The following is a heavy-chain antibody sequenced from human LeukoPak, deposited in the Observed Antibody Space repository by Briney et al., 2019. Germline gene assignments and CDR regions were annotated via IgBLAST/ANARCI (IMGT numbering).Heavy chain of an antibody. Sequence: GSLRLSCAASGFTFSGYDMHWVRQAPGKGLEWLAVSSYDEGHTYYTDSVKGRFTISRDNSKNTLYLQMNSLRPEDTAVYYCAKDGQLGGSSWFTLYFDYWGQGTLVTVSS. CDR2: SSYDEGHT. CDR1: GFTFSGYD. CDR3: AKDGQLGGSSWFTLYFDY. J-gene: IGHJ4*02. D-gene: IGHD6-13*01. V-gene: IGHV3-30*18.